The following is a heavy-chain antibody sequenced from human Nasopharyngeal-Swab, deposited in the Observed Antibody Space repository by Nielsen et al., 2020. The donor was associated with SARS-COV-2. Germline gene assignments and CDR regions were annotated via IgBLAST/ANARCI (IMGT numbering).Heavy chain of an antibody. CDR2: ISSSGSTI. CDR3: AKDRYCSSTSCHYYYYYYMDV. V-gene: IGHV3-11*04. J-gene: IGHJ6*03. CDR1: GFTFSDYY. D-gene: IGHD2-2*01. Sequence: GESLKISCAASGFTFSDYYMSWIRQAPGKGLEWVSYISSSGSTIYYADSVKGRFTISRDNSKNTLYLQMNSLRAEDTAVYYCAKDRYCSSTSCHYYYYYYMDVWGKGTTVTVSS.